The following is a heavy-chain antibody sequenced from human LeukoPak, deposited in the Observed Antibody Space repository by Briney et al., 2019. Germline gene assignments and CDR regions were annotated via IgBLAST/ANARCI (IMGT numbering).Heavy chain of an antibody. CDR3: ARDLAGSGYDAFDI. CDR2: IYYSGST. Sequence: SETLSLTCTVSGGSISSGDYYWSWIRQPPGKGLEWLGYIYYSGSTYYNSSLKSRVTISVDTPKNQFSLKLSSVTAADTAVYYCARDLAGSGYDAFDIWGQGTMVTVSS. D-gene: IGHD6-19*01. J-gene: IGHJ3*02. V-gene: IGHV4-30-4*02. CDR1: GGSISSGDYY.